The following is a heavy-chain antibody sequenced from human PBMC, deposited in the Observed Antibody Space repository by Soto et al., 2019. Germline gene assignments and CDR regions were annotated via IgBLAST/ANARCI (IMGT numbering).Heavy chain of an antibody. Sequence: QVQLVQSGAAVKKPGASVKVSCKASGYTFTSYGISWVRQAPGQGLEWMGWISAYNGNTNYAQKLQGRVTMTTDTSTSTAYMELRSLRSDDTAVYYWARADCRSTSCLRTRDNWFDPSGQGTLVTVSS. J-gene: IGHJ5*02. D-gene: IGHD2-2*01. CDR2: ISAYNGNT. CDR1: GYTFTSYG. CDR3: ARADCRSTSCLRTRDNWFDP. V-gene: IGHV1-18*01.